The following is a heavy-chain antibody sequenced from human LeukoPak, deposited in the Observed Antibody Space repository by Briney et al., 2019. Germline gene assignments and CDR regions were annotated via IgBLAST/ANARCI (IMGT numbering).Heavy chain of an antibody. Sequence: RASVKVSCKASGYTFTSYYMHWVRQAPGQGLEWMGWISGYNGNTNYAQKLQGRVTMTTDTSTSTAYMELRSLRSDDTAVYYCARGAGTMVRGISYWGQGTLVTVSS. CDR1: GYTFTSYY. CDR2: ISGYNGNT. CDR3: ARGAGTMVRGISY. D-gene: IGHD3-10*01. J-gene: IGHJ4*02. V-gene: IGHV1-18*04.